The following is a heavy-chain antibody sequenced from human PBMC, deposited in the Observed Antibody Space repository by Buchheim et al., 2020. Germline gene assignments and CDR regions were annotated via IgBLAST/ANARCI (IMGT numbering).Heavy chain of an antibody. CDR3: ARDPKAYSSSWSPGFDP. J-gene: IGHJ5*02. CDR1: GGSVSSGSYY. CDR2: IYYSGST. V-gene: IGHV4-61*01. D-gene: IGHD6-13*01. Sequence: QVQLQESGPGLVKPSETLSLTCTVSGGSVSSGSYYWSWIRQPPGKELEWIGYIYYSGSTNYNPSLKSRVTISVDTSKNQFSLKLSSVTAADTAVYYCARDPKAYSSSWSPGFDPWGQGTL.